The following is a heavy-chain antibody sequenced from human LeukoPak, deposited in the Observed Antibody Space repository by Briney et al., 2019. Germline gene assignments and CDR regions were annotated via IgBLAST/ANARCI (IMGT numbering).Heavy chain of an antibody. CDR1: GGSFSGYY. CDR2: INHSGST. CDR3: ARERVLLWFGELPYYFDY. V-gene: IGHV4-34*01. Sequence: SETLSLTCAVYGGSFSGYYWSWIRQPPGKGLEWIGEINHSGSTNYNPSLKSRVTISVDTSKNQFSLKLSSVTAADTAVYYCARERVLLWFGELPYYFDYWGQGTLVTVSS. J-gene: IGHJ4*02. D-gene: IGHD3-10*01.